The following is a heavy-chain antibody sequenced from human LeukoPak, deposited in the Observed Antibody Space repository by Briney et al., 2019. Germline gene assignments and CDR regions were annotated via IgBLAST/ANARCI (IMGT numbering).Heavy chain of an antibody. V-gene: IGHV3-74*01. D-gene: IGHD2-21*02. CDR1: GFTFSSYW. J-gene: IGHJ4*02. CDR3: ATQWAYCGGDCYTDY. CDR2: INSDGSST. Sequence: GGSLRLSCAASGFTFSSYWMHWVRQAPGKGLVWVSRINSDGSSTYYADSVKGRFTISRDNSKNTLYLQMNSLRAEDTAVYYCATQWAYCGGDCYTDYWGQGTLVTVSS.